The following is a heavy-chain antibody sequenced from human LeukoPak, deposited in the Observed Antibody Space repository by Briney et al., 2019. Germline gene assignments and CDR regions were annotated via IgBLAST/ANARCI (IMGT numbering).Heavy chain of an antibody. D-gene: IGHD5-18*01. CDR1: GYTFTSYG. Sequence: GASVKVSCKASGYTFTSYGISWVRQAPGQGLEWMGWISAYNGNTNYAQKLQGRVTMTTDTSTSTAYMELRSLRSDETAVYYCARGHRYGFLSGDHYYYYMDVWGKGTSVTISS. J-gene: IGHJ6*03. V-gene: IGHV1-18*01. CDR3: ARGHRYGFLSGDHYYYYMDV. CDR2: ISAYNGNT.